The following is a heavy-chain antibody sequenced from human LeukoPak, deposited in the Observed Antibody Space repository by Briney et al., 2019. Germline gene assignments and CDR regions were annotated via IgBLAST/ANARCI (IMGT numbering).Heavy chain of an antibody. V-gene: IGHV3-33*01. D-gene: IGHD2-8*01. J-gene: IGHJ4*02. CDR3: ARENGHFGY. Sequence: GGSLRLSCAASGFTLSSYGMHWVRQAPGKGLEWVAVIWYDGSNKEYADSVKGRFTISRDNSKNTLYLEMNSLRAEDTAVYYCARENGHFGYWGQGTLVTVSS. CDR1: GFTLSSYG. CDR2: IWYDGSNK.